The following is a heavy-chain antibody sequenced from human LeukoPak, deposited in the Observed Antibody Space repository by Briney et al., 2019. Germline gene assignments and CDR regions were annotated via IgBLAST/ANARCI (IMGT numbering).Heavy chain of an antibody. V-gene: IGHV4-59*01. CDR1: GFTFDDYA. CDR2: VDHTGST. CDR3: ARGRVSSSTWYSTYYYFFYMDF. Sequence: GSLRLSCAASGFTFDDYAMHWVRQPPGKGLEWIGYVDHTGSTKFNPSLNGRVSISRDTSNNFFSLRLRSVTAADTAAYFCARGRVSSSTWYSTYYYFFYMDFWGKGTTVTVSS. D-gene: IGHD4-11*01. J-gene: IGHJ6*03.